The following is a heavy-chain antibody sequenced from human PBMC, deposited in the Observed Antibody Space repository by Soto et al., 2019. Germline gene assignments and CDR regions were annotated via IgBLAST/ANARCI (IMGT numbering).Heavy chain of an antibody. V-gene: IGHV3-13*01. Sequence: GGSLRLSCAASGFTFSSYDMHWVRQATGKGLEWVSAIGTAGDAYYPGSVKGRFTISRENAKNSLYLQMNSLRAEDTAVYYCARGLGRHYYYYGMDVRGQGTTVPVSS. D-gene: IGHD2-15*01. CDR1: GFTFSSYD. J-gene: IGHJ6*02. CDR2: IGTAGDA. CDR3: ARGLGRHYYYYGMDV.